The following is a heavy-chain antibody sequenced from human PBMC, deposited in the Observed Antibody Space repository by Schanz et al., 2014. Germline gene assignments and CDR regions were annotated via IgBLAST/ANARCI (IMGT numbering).Heavy chain of an antibody. CDR3: ARVQDDILTGSEYYYGMDV. CDR2: ISTSNGNT. J-gene: IGHJ6*02. D-gene: IGHD3-9*01. V-gene: IGHV1-18*01. CDR1: GYTFTDYG. Sequence: QVQVVQSGAEVKKPGASVKVSCKASGYTFTDYGVIWVRQAPGQGLEWMGWISTSNGNTNYLQKLQGRVTMTTDTSTSTAYMELRSLRSDDTAVYYCARVQDDILTGSEYYYGMDVWGQGTTXTVSS.